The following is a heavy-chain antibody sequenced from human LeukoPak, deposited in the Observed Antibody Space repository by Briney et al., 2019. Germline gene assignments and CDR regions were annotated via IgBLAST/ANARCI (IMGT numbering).Heavy chain of an antibody. D-gene: IGHD3-22*01. J-gene: IGHJ4*02. V-gene: IGHV3-7*01. CDR3: ARVPSYYDSRGPFY. CDR1: GFTFSSYW. Sequence: GGSLRLSCAASGFTFSSYWMSWVRQAPGKGLEWVANIKQGGSEKNYVDSVKGRFTISRDNAKKSLYLQMNSLRAEDTAVYYCARVPSYYDSRGPFYWGQGTLVTVSS. CDR2: IKQGGSEK.